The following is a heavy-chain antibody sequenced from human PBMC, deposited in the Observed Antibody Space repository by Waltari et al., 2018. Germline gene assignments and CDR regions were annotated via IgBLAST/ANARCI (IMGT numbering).Heavy chain of an antibody. CDR3: GRERGTSGYSGYLDT. Sequence: QVQLVESGGGVVQPGRSLRLSCAAPAFTYRTSIIHWVRQAPGKGLEWVAAMSYDGFSKYYAESVKGRFSIGRDDSQNTVYLQANSLTTEDTAVYYCGRERGTSGYSGYLDTWGQGTLVTVSS. J-gene: IGHJ4*02. D-gene: IGHD2-15*01. CDR1: AFTYRTSI. V-gene: IGHV3-30*01. CDR2: MSYDGFSK.